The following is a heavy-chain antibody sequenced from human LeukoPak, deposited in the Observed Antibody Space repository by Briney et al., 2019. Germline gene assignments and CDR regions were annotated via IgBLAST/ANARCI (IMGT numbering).Heavy chain of an antibody. CDR2: INHNGNVN. V-gene: IGHV3-7*03. CDR3: ARGGGLDV. D-gene: IGHD3-16*01. CDR1: GFTFNNTW. J-gene: IGHJ6*02. Sequence: GGSLRLSCAASGFTFNNTWMNWVRQAPGKGLEWVASINHNGNVNYYVDSVKGRFTISRDNAKNSLYLQMSNLRAEDTAVYFCARGGGLDVWGQGATVTVSS.